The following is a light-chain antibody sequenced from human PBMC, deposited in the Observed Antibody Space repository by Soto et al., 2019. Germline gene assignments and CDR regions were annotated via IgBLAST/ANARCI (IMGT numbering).Light chain of an antibody. V-gene: IGLV2-14*03. CDR2: DVT. CDR3: NSYSSNRPYV. Sequence: SLLTQPASLSASPGPSIAISPTWTNGGVDDSDYVSWYQQHPGKAPKLLIYDVTNRPPGISNRFSGSKSGNTASLTISGLQAEDEADYYCNSYSSNRPYVFVTGTMVTVL. CDR1: NGGVDDSDY. J-gene: IGLJ1*01.